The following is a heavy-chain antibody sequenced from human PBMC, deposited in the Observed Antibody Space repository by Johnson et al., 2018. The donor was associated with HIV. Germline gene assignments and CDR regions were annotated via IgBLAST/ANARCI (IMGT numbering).Heavy chain of an antibody. CDR1: GFTFSSCA. CDR2: ISGSGGST. D-gene: IGHD2-21*01. Sequence: VQLVESGGDLVQPGGSLRLSCVASGFTFSSCAMSWVRQAPGKGLEWVSAISGSGGSTYYADSVKGRFTISRDNSKNTLYLQMNSLRAEDTAVYYCAANFIMGAGLGDYAFDIWGQGTIVTVSP. V-gene: IGHV3-23*04. J-gene: IGHJ3*02. CDR3: AANFIMGAGLGDYAFDI.